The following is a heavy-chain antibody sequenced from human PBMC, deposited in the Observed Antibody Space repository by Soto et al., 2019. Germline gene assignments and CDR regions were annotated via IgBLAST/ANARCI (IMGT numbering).Heavy chain of an antibody. J-gene: IGHJ5*02. D-gene: IGHD1-26*01. CDR3: ARVVGAPNWFDP. CDR2: SRNKANSYTT. Sequence: EVQLVESGGGLVQPGGSLRLSCAASGFTFSDHQMDWVRQAPGKGLEWVGRSRNKANSYTTEYAASVKGRFTISRDDSNNSLYLQMNSLKLEDTAVYYCARVVGAPNWFDPWGQGTLVSVSS. V-gene: IGHV3-72*01. CDR1: GFTFSDHQ.